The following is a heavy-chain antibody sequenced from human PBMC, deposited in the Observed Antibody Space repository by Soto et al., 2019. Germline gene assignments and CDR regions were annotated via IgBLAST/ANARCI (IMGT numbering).Heavy chain of an antibody. CDR3: ARTRGTNVNYFYY. CDR1: GFTFSSYA. V-gene: IGHV3-64*01. D-gene: IGHD2-8*01. CDR2: ISSNGGST. Sequence: GGSLRLSCAASGFTFSSYAMHWVRQAPGKGLEYVSAISSNGGSTYYANSVKGRFTISRDNSKNTLYLQMGSLRAEDMAVYYCARTRGTNVNYFYYWGQGTLVTVSS. J-gene: IGHJ4*02.